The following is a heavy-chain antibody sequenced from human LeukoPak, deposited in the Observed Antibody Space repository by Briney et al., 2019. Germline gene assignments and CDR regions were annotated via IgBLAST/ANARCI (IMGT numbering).Heavy chain of an antibody. J-gene: IGHJ4*02. CDR1: GGSISSYY. CDR2: IYYSGST. V-gene: IGHV4-59*08. Sequence: PSETLSLTCTVSGGSISSYYWSWIRHPPGKGLELIGYIYYSGSTNYNPSLKSRVTISVDTSKNQFSLKLSSVTAADTAVYYCARHAAILWFGEPYYFDYWGQGTLVTVSS. CDR3: ARHAAILWFGEPYYFDY. D-gene: IGHD3-10*01.